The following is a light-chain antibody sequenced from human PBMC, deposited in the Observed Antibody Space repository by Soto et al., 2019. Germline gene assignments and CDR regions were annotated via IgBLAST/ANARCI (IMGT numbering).Light chain of an antibody. CDR3: SSYAGSNPLV. Sequence: QSALTQPPSASGSPGQSVTISCTGTSSAVGGYNYVSWYQQYPGKAPKLMIYEVSKRPSGVPDRFSGSKSGNTASLTVSGLQAEDEADYYCSSYAGSNPLVLGGGTQLTVL. CDR2: EVS. J-gene: IGLJ3*02. V-gene: IGLV2-8*01. CDR1: SSAVGGYNY.